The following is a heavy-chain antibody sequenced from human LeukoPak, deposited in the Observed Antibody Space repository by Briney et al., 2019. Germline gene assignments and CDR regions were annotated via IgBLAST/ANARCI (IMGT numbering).Heavy chain of an antibody. J-gene: IGHJ4*02. V-gene: IGHV3-7*04. CDR1: GFTFSSYW. CDR2: IKQDGSEK. CDR3: ARTPDYYDSSGYYEVVNNFDY. Sequence: QPGGSLRLSCAASGFTFSSYWMSWVRQAPGKGLEWVANIKQDGSEKHYVDSVKGRFTISRDNAKNSLYLQMNSLRAEDTAVYYCARTPDYYDSSGYYEVVNNFDYWGQGTLVTVSS. D-gene: IGHD3-22*01.